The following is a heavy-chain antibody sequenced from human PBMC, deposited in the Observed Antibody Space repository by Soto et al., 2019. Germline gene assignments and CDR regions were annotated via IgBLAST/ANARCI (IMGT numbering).Heavy chain of an antibody. J-gene: IGHJ6*02. CDR1: GFTFSSYG. CDR3: AKDLEVTTYYYYGMDV. Sequence: QVQLVESGGGVVQPGRSLRLSCAASGFTFSSYGMHWVRQAPGKGLEWVAVISYDGSNKYYADSVKGRFTISRDNSKNTLYLQMNSLRAEDTAVYYCAKDLEVTTYYYYGMDVCGQGTTVTVSS. CDR2: ISYDGSNK. D-gene: IGHD4-4*01. V-gene: IGHV3-30*18.